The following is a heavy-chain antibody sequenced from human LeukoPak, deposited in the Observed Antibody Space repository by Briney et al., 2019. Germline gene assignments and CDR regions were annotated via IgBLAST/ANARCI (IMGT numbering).Heavy chain of an antibody. J-gene: IGHJ4*02. CDR3: AKDQDRWSTPDY. CDR1: GFTFSSYG. D-gene: IGHD3-16*02. CDR2: ISYDGSNK. V-gene: IGHV3-30*18. Sequence: GGSLRLSCAASGFTFSSYGMHWVRQAPGKGLEWVAVISYDGSNKYYADSVKGRFTISRDNSKNTLYLQMNSLRAEDTAVYYCAKDQDRWSTPDYWGQGTLVTVSS.